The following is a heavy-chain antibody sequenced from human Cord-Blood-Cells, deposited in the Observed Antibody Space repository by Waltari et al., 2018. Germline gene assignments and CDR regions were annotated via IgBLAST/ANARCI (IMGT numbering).Heavy chain of an antibody. CDR1: GGSFSGYY. Sequence: QVQLQQWGAGLLKPSETLSLTCAVYGGSFSGYYWSWIRQPPGKGLEWIGEINHSGSTNYNPPLKSRVTISLDTSKNQFSLKLSSVTAADTAVYYCARGRYCSSTSCYYYRNWFDPWGQGTLVTVSS. D-gene: IGHD2-2*01. CDR3: ARGRYCSSTSCYYYRNWFDP. CDR2: INHSGST. J-gene: IGHJ5*02. V-gene: IGHV4-34*01.